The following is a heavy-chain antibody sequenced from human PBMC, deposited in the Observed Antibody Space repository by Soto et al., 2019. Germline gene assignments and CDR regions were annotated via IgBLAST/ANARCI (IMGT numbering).Heavy chain of an antibody. CDR3: AKEGPVAVSRSWDY. J-gene: IGHJ4*02. D-gene: IGHD6-19*01. CDR2: ISYDGSNK. CDR1: GFTFSSYG. V-gene: IGHV3-30*18. Sequence: PGGSLRLSCAASGFTFSSYGMHWVRQAPGKGLEWVAVISYDGSNKYYADSVKGRFTISRDNSKNTLYLQMNSLRAEDTAVYYCAKEGPVAVSRSWDYWGQGTLVTVSS.